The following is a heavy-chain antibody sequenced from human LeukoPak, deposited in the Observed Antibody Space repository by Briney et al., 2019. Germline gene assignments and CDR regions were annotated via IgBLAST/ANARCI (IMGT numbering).Heavy chain of an antibody. V-gene: IGHV1-18*01. D-gene: IGHD2-8*01. J-gene: IGHJ5*02. CDR1: GYTFTSYG. CDR2: ISAYKGNT. CDR3: ARAGIPGYCTNVTCSNWLDP. Sequence: ASVKVSCKTSGYTFTSYGISWVRQAPGQGLEWMGWISAYKGNTNYAQKLQGRVTMTTDTSTSTAYMELRSLRYEDTAVYFCARAGIPGYCTNVTCSNWLDPWGQGTLVTVSS.